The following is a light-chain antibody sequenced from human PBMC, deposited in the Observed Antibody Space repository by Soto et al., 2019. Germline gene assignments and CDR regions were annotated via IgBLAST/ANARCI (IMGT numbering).Light chain of an antibody. J-gene: IGKJ5*01. V-gene: IGKV3-20*01. CDR1: QSVSSDY. CDR3: QQYGSSVT. Sequence: EIVLTQSPNTLSLSPWERATLSCRASQSVSSDYLVWYQQKPGQAPRLLIYDASNRATGIPARFSGSGSGTDFSLTISRLEPEDFAVYYCQQYGSSVTFGQGTRLEIK. CDR2: DAS.